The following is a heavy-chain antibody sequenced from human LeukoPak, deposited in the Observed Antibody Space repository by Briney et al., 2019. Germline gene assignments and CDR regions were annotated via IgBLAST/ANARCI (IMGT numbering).Heavy chain of an antibody. J-gene: IGHJ4*02. D-gene: IGHD4-17*01. CDR2: ISGCGGST. CDR1: VLPFKRYA. CDR3: AKDLVVEDYGDYPVNYFDY. Sequence: GGSLRLSCAVSVLPFKRYAMSWVRHARGKGLEGVTAISGCGGSTYYADSVKGRFTISRDSSKNTLNLQMSSLRAEDTAVYYCAKDLVVEDYGDYPVNYFDYWGQGTLVTVSS. V-gene: IGHV3-23*01.